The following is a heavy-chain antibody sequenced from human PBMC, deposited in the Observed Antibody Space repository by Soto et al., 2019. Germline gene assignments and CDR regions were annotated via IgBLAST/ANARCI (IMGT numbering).Heavy chain of an antibody. Sequence: QVQLVESGGGVVQPGRSLRLSCAASGFTSSTFVIHWVRQAPGKGLEWLGVISSDGNNQYYADSVKGRFTISRDNSKNTLYLQVNSLRAEDTAVYFCAKERGVLDAFDIWGQGTMVTVSS. J-gene: IGHJ3*02. D-gene: IGHD3-10*01. CDR1: GFTSSTFV. CDR3: AKERGVLDAFDI. V-gene: IGHV3-30*18. CDR2: ISSDGNNQ.